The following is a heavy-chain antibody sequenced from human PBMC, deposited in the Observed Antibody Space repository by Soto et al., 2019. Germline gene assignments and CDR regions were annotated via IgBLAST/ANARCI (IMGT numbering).Heavy chain of an antibody. CDR2: ISGSGGST. V-gene: IGHV3-23*01. CDR1: GFTFSSYA. D-gene: IGHD3-22*01. J-gene: IGHJ3*02. Sequence: GSLRLSCAASGFTFSSYAMSWVRQAPGKGLEWVSAISGSGGSTYYADSVKGRFTISRDNSKNTLYLQMNSLRAEDTAVYYCAKDRITIIVVAADAFDIWGQGTMVTVSS. CDR3: AKDRITIIVVAADAFDI.